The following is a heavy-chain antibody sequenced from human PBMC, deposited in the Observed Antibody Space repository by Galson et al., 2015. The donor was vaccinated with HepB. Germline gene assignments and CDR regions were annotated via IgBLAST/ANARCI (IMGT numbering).Heavy chain of an antibody. D-gene: IGHD1-26*01. CDR1: GGTFSSYA. Sequence: SVKVSCKASGGTFSSYAISWVRQAPGQGLEWMGGIIPTFGTANYAQKFQGRVTITADESTSTAYMELSSLRSEDTAVYYCARGDFKGSYYTDYWGQGTLVTVSS. CDR2: IIPTFGTA. CDR3: ARGDFKGSYYTDY. J-gene: IGHJ4*02. V-gene: IGHV1-69*13.